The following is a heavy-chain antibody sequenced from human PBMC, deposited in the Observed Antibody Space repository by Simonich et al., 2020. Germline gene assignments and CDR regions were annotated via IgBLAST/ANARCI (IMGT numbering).Heavy chain of an antibody. CDR2: IYYSGST. D-gene: IGHD5-12*01. CDR1: GGSINSYY. V-gene: IGHV4-59*08. CDR3: ARHDRWLQFYFDY. J-gene: IGHJ4*02. Sequence: QVQLQESGPGLVKPSETLSLTCTVPGGSINSYYWSWIRQPPGKGLEWIGYIYYSGSTNYNPSLKSRVTISVDTSKNQFSLKLSSVTAADTAVYYCARHDRWLQFYFDYWGQGTLVTVSS.